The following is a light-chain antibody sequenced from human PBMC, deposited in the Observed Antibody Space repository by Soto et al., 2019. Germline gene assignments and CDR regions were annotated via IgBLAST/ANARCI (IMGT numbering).Light chain of an antibody. J-gene: IGKJ3*01. CDR1: QSLRHSIGYNY. CDR2: LGS. V-gene: IGKV2-28*01. CDR3: MQDLQTPIT. Sequence: DIVMTQSPLSLPVTPGEPASISCRSSQSLRHSIGYNYLDWYLQKPGQSPQLLISLGSNRASGVPDRFSGSGSGTNFTLKISRVEAEDVGIYYCMQDLQTPITFGPGTKVDIK.